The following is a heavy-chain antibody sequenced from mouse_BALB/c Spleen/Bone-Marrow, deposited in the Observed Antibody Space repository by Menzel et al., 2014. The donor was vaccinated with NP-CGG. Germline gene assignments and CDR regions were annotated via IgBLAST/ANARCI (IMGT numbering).Heavy chain of an antibody. J-gene: IGHJ1*01. CDR3: ARDYYGSSYWYFDV. Sequence: EVKVVHSGGGLVQPGGSRKLSCAASGFTFSDYGMAWVRQAPGKGPEWVAFISNLAYSIYYADTVTGRFTISRENAKNTLYLEMSSLRSEDTAMYYCARDYYGSSYWYFDVWGAGTTVTVSS. CDR2: ISNLAYSI. V-gene: IGHV5-15*02. CDR1: GFTFSDYG. D-gene: IGHD1-1*01.